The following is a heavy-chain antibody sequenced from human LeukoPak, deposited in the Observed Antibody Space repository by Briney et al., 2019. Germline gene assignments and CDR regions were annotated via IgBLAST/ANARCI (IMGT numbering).Heavy chain of an antibody. CDR2: LYYSGST. Sequence: PSETLSLTCTVSGVSISSSGYYWAWLRQPPGKRLEWIGTLYYSGSTYFKPALKSRVTISVDTSKNQFSLKLTSVTAADTAVYYCSRLYCTTSSCGRFDPWGQGTLVTVSS. J-gene: IGHJ5*02. CDR3: SRLYCTTSSCGRFDP. V-gene: IGHV4-39*01. D-gene: IGHD2-2*01. CDR1: GVSISSSGYY.